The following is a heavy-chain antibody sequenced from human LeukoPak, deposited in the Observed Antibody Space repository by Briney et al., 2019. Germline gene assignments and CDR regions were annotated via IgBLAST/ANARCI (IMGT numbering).Heavy chain of an antibody. D-gene: IGHD2-15*01. V-gene: IGHV4-30-4*01. CDR3: ARDPLVVVAATRYYYYGMDV. Sequence: PSQTLSLTCTVSGGSISSGDYYWSWIRQPPGKGLEWIGYIYYSGSTYYNPSLKSRVTISVDTSKNQFSLKLSSVTAADTAAYYCARDPLVVVAATRYYYYGMDVWGKGTTVTVSS. J-gene: IGHJ6*04. CDR2: IYYSGST. CDR1: GGSISSGDYY.